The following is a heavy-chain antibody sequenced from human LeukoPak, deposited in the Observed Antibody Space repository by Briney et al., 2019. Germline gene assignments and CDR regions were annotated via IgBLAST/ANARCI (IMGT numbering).Heavy chain of an antibody. CDR3: ARTARMATPPGYCFDY. Sequence: SETLSLTCTVSGGSISSYYWSWIRQPPGKGLEWIGYIYYSGSTNYNPSLKSRVTISVDTSKNQFSLKLSSVTAADTAVYYCARTARMATPPGYCFDYWGQGTLVTVSS. D-gene: IGHD5-24*01. J-gene: IGHJ4*02. CDR2: IYYSGST. CDR1: GGSISSYY. V-gene: IGHV4-59*01.